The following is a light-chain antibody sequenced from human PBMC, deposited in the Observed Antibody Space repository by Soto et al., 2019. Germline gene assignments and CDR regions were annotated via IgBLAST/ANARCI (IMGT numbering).Light chain of an antibody. J-gene: IGKJ2*01. CDR2: DAS. Sequence: EIVLTQSPATLSLSPGERATLSCRASQSVSRSLAWYQQKPGQAPRLLIYDASDRATDIPARFSGSGSGTDFTLTISSLEPEDFALYYCQQRSDWYTFGQGTKLEIK. CDR3: QQRSDWYT. CDR1: QSVSRS. V-gene: IGKV3-11*01.